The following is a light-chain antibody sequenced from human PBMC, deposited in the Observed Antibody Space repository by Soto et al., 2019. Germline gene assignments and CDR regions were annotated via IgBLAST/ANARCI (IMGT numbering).Light chain of an antibody. CDR3: QHYNIWPLT. CDR1: QDITND. CDR2: EAS. Sequence: DIKMYQSPSSLSATEGDRVTITCRASQDITNDLDWFQQKPGKAPKSLIYEASILHSGVPSKFSGSGFGTDFTLTISSLQPEDFAVYYCQHYNIWPLTFGGGTMVDI. V-gene: IGKV1-16*02. J-gene: IGKJ4*01.